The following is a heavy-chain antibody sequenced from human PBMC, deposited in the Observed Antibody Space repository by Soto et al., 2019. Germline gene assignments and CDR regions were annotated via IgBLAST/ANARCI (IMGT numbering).Heavy chain of an antibody. CDR2: IYSGGST. J-gene: IGHJ6*02. V-gene: IGHV3-53*01. CDR1: GFTVSSNY. Sequence: GGSLRLSCAASGFTVSSNYMSWVRQAPGKGLEWVSVIYSGGSTYYADSVKGRFTISRDNSKNTLYLQMNSLRAEDTTVYYCARASFRRGMDVWGQGTTVTVSS. CDR3: ARASFRRGMDV.